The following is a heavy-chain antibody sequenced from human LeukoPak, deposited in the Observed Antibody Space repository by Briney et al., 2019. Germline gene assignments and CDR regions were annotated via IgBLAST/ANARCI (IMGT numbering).Heavy chain of an antibody. Sequence: SETLSLTCAVYGGSFSGYYWSWIRQPPGKGLEWIGEINHSGSTNYNPSLKSRVTISVDTSKNQFSLKLSSVTAADTAVYYCARLAGRPHDYWGQGTLVTVSS. V-gene: IGHV4-34*01. J-gene: IGHJ4*02. CDR1: GGSFSGYY. CDR3: ARLAGRPHDY. D-gene: IGHD6-25*01. CDR2: INHSGST.